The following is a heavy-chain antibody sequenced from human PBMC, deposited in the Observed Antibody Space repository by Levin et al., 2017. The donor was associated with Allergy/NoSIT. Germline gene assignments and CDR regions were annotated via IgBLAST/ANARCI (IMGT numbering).Heavy chain of an antibody. D-gene: IGHD1-7*01. V-gene: IGHV1-18*01. CDR1: GYSLTTLG. J-gene: IGHJ4*02. CDR3: AGGLEIRTGEFDF. CDR2: VSAYTAST. Sequence: GESLKISCKASGYSLTTLGVTWVRQAPGQGLQWMGWVSAYTASTDYAPNLQGRVTMTIDTSTTTAYMELRSLRSDDTAIYYCAGGLEIRTGEFDFWGQGTLVTVSS.